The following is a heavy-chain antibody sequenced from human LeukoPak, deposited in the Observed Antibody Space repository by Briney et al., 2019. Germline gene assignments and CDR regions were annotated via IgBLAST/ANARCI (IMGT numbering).Heavy chain of an antibody. V-gene: IGHV3-74*01. J-gene: IGHJ6*02. Sequence: GGSLRLSCAASGFSFSSYWMHWVRQAPGKGLVWVSRINKDGSFTNYADSVKGRFTISRDNAKNTLYLQMNSLRAEDTAVYYCTRDLPRNGMDVWGQGTTVTVSS. CDR2: INKDGSFT. CDR3: TRDLPRNGMDV. CDR1: GFSFSSYW.